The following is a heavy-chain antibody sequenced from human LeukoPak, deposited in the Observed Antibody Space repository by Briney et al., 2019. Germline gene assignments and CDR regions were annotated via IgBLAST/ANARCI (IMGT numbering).Heavy chain of an antibody. CDR2: ISYSGST. CDR1: DDSCSSHY. Sequence: PSETLSRTCTVSDDSCSSHYCTWIRQPPGKGLEWIGYISYSGSTNYNPSLKSRVTISVDTSKNQFSLKLSSVTAADTAVYFCAREPTTVTKGFDIWGQGTLVTVSS. J-gene: IGHJ3*02. V-gene: IGHV4-59*11. D-gene: IGHD4-17*01. CDR3: AREPTTVTKGFDI.